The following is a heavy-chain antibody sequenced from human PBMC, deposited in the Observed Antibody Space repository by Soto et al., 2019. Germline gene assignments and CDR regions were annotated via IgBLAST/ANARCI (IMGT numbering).Heavy chain of an antibody. Sequence: GESLKISCKGSGYSFTTYWIGWVRQMPGKALEWMGIIYPGDSDTRYSPSFQGQVTISADKSISTAYLQWSSLKASDTAMYYCSRHAVHSSGFTDYWGKGTLVTVSS. J-gene: IGHJ4*02. CDR2: IYPGDSDT. D-gene: IGHD6-19*01. V-gene: IGHV5-51*01. CDR3: SRHAVHSSGFTDY. CDR1: GYSFTTYW.